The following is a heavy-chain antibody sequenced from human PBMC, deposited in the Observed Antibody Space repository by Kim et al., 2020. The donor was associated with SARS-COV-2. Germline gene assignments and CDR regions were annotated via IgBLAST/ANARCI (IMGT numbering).Heavy chain of an antibody. J-gene: IGHJ5*02. CDR1: RYTFDTFS. V-gene: IGHV1-3*01. Sequence: ASVKVSCKASRYTFDTFSLYWLRQAPGQRFEWMGWINGGNGNTRYSQNFQGRVTFTRDTSATTAYMELTSLTFKDTAVYYCAREGSGSYNWLDPWGQGTLVTVSS. CDR2: INGGNGNT. D-gene: IGHD3-10*01. CDR3: AREGSGSYNWLDP.